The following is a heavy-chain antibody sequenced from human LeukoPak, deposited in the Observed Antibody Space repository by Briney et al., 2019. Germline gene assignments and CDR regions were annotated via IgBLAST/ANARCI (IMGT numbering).Heavy chain of an antibody. Sequence: GRSLRLSCVASGFIFSSHGMHWVRQAPGQGLEWVAVIWYDGSNKYYADSVKGRFTISRDNSKNTLYLQMNSLRADDTAVYYCARDRYSSGWADAFDIWGQGTMVTVSS. J-gene: IGHJ3*02. D-gene: IGHD6-19*01. V-gene: IGHV3-33*01. CDR2: IWYDGSNK. CDR1: GFIFSSHG. CDR3: ARDRYSSGWADAFDI.